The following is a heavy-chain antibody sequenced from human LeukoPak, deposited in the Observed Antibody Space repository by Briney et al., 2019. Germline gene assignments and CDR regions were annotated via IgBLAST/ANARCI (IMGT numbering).Heavy chain of an antibody. CDR3: ARQTGSGLFILP. V-gene: IGHV4-39*01. CDR2: IYYSGNT. CDR1: GDSISSGDYY. J-gene: IGHJ4*02. Sequence: SETLSLTCTVSGDSISSGDYYWSWIRQPPGKGLEWIGSIYYSGNTYYNASLKSQVSISIDTSKNQFSLRLTSVTAADTAAYYCARQTGSGLFILPGGQGTLVTVSS. D-gene: IGHD3/OR15-3a*01.